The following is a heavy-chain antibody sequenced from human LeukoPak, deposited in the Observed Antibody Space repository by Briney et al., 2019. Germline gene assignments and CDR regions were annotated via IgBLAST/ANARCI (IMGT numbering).Heavy chain of an antibody. CDR3: AKGGSSGWPHFDY. J-gene: IGHJ4*02. CDR2: IYSGGST. D-gene: IGHD6-19*01. CDR1: GSTVSGSY. Sequence: GGSLRLSCAASGSTVSGSYMSWVRQAPGKGLEWVSVIYSGGSTFYADSVKGRSTISRDNSKNTLYLQMNSLRAEDTAVYYCAKGGSSGWPHFDYWGQGTLVPVSS. V-gene: IGHV3-53*05.